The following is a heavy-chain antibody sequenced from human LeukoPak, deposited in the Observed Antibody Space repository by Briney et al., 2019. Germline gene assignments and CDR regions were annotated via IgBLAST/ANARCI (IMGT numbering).Heavy chain of an antibody. CDR1: GFTFSSYG. D-gene: IGHD2-21*01. V-gene: IGHV3-33*01. CDR2: IWYDGSNK. CDR3: ARDLSLPLVFRD. J-gene: IGHJ4*02. Sequence: PGRSLRLSCAASGFTFSSYGMHWVRQAPGKGLEWVAVIWYDGSNKYYADSVKGRFTVSRDNSKNTLYLQMNSLRAEDTAVYYCARDLSLPLVFRDWGQGTLVTVSS.